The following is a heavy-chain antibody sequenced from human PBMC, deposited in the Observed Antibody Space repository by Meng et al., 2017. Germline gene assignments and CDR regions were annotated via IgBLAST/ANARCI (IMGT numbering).Heavy chain of an antibody. V-gene: IGHV3-23*01. Sequence: GGSLRLSCAASGFTFSSYEMNWVRQAPGKGLEWVSAISGSGGSTYYADSVKGRFTISRDNSKNTLYLQMNSLRAEDTAVYYCAKGGSFTARNNWFDPWGQGTLVTVSS. CDR3: AKGGSFTARNNWFDP. CDR2: ISGSGGST. D-gene: IGHD1-14*01. J-gene: IGHJ5*02. CDR1: GFTFSSYE.